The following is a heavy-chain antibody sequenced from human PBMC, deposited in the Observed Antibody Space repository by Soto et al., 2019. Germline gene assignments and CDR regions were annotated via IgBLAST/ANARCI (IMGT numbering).Heavy chain of an antibody. D-gene: IGHD6-6*01. CDR3: ARRQLGRGYYYYGMDV. V-gene: IGHV5-10-1*01. J-gene: IGHJ6*02. Sequence: PGESLKISCKGSVYSFTSYWISWVRQMPGKGLEWMGRIDPSDSYTNYSPSFQGHVTISADKSISTAYLQWSSPKASDTAMYYCARRQLGRGYYYYGMDVWGQGTTVTVSS. CDR1: VYSFTSYW. CDR2: IDPSDSYT.